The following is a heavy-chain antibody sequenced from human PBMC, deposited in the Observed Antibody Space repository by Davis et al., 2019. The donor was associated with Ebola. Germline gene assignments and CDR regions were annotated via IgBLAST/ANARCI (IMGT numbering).Heavy chain of an antibody. V-gene: IGHV5-51*01. D-gene: IGHD6-19*01. CDR2: IYPGDSDT. CDR3: ARRRGSSGWDYYGMDV. J-gene: IGHJ6*04. CDR1: GYSFSNYW. Sequence: GESLKISCKGSGYSFSNYWIAWVRQLPGKGLEWMGIIYPGDSDTRYSPSFQGQVTISADKSISTAYLQWSSLKASDTAMYYCARRRGSSGWDYYGMDVWGKGTTVTVSS.